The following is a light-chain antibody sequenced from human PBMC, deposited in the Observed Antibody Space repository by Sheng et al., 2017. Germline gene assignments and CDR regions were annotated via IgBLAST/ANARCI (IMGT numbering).Light chain of an antibody. CDR2: DVN. CDR3: SSYASGTTLL. J-gene: IGLJ2*01. CDR1: SSDVGKYDV. Sequence: QSALTQPASVSGSPGQSITISCTGSSSDVGKYDVVSWYQHHPDRAPKLIIYDVNMRPSGVSNRFSGSKSGNTASLTISGLQAEDEADYYCSSYASGTTLLFGGGTKLTVL. V-gene: IGLV2-23*02.